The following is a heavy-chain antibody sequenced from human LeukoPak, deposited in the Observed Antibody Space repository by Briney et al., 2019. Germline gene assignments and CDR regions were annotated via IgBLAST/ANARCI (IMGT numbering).Heavy chain of an antibody. D-gene: IGHD4-17*01. CDR2: IIPILGIA. CDR1: GGTFSSYA. CDR3: AREGKTTVTTLDY. V-gene: IGHV1-69*04. Sequence: ASVKVSCKASGGTFSSYAISWVRQAPGQGLEWMGRIIPILGIANYAQKFQGRVTTTADKSTSTAYMELSSLRSEDTAVYYCAREGKTTVTTLDYWGQGTLVTVSS. J-gene: IGHJ4*02.